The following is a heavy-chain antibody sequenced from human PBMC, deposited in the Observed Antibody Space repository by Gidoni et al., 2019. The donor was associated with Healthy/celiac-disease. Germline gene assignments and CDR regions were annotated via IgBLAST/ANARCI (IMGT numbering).Heavy chain of an antibody. CDR1: GGSISSSSYY. CDR3: ARPGVRSGGRIDY. J-gene: IGHJ4*02. D-gene: IGHD4-17*01. Sequence: QLQLQESGPGLVKPSETLSLTCTVSGGSISSSSYYWGWIRQPPGKGLEWIGSIYYSGSTYYNPSLKSRVTISVDTSKNQFSLKLSSVTAADTAVYYCARPGVRSGGRIDYWGQGTLVTVSS. CDR2: IYYSGST. V-gene: IGHV4-39*01.